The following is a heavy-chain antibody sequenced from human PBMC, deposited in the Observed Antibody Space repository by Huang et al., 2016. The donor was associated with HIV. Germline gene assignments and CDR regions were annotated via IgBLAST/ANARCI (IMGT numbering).Heavy chain of an antibody. J-gene: IGHJ4*02. CDR2: FYHSGTT. Sequence: QLHLQESGTGLVKPSETLSLICTVSGGSISNNDYYWGWIRQSPGKGLEWLGSFYHSGTTSDNPSLKMRVTISMDMSKNECSLRLRSLSAADSAIYYCARHCPLQYRDLWTGFSYYFDFWGQGSPVTVSS. CDR3: ARHCPLQYRDLWTGFSYYFDF. D-gene: IGHD3-3*01. CDR1: GGSISNNDYY. V-gene: IGHV4-39*01.